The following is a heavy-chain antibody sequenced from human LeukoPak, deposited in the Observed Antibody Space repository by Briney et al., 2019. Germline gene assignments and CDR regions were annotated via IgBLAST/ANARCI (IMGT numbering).Heavy chain of an antibody. CDR2: IYPGDFDT. CDR1: GYTFTSYG. V-gene: IGHV5-51*01. CDR3: ARMGDSGSYH. Sequence: GASVKVSCKASGYTFTSYGISWVRQAPGQGLEWMGIIYPGDFDTRYSPSFQGQVTISADKSISTAYLQWSSLKASDTAMYYCARMGDSGSYHWGQGTLVTVSS. D-gene: IGHD1-26*01. J-gene: IGHJ5*02.